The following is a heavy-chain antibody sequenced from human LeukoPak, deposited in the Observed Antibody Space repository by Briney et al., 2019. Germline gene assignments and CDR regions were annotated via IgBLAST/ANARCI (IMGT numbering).Heavy chain of an antibody. Sequence: ASVKVSCKASGYTFTGYYMHWVRQAPGHGLEWMGWINPNSGGTNYAQKFQGRVTMTRDTSISTAYMELSRLRSDDTAVYYCARDYYDILTTIDYWGQGTLVTVSS. CDR3: ARDYYDILTTIDY. J-gene: IGHJ4*02. D-gene: IGHD3-9*01. CDR1: GYTFTGYY. CDR2: INPNSGGT. V-gene: IGHV1-2*02.